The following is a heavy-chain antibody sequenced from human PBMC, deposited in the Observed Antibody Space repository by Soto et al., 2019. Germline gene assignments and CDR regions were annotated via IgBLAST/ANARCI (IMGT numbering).Heavy chain of an antibody. Sequence: GASVKVSCKASGYTFTSYAMHWVRQAPGQRLEWMGWINAVIGNTNYAQKFQGRVTITADKSTSTAYMELGSLRSEDTAVYYCARSYGEDAFDIWGQGTMVTVSS. CDR1: GYTFTSYA. J-gene: IGHJ3*02. CDR3: ARSYGEDAFDI. V-gene: IGHV1-3*01. D-gene: IGHD4-17*01. CDR2: INAVIGNT.